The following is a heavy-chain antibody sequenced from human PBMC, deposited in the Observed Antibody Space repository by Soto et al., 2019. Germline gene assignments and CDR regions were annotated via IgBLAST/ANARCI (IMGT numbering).Heavy chain of an antibody. CDR3: AKEYYDFWSGYYKPFDY. CDR2: ISWNSGSI. D-gene: IGHD3-3*01. V-gene: IGHV3-9*01. Sequence: GGSLRLSCAASGFTCDDHAMHWVRQAPGKGLEWVSGISWNSGSIGYADSVKGRFTISRDNAKNSLYLQMNSLRAEDTALYYCAKEYYDFWSGYYKPFDYWGQGTLVTVSS. J-gene: IGHJ4*02. CDR1: GFTCDDHA.